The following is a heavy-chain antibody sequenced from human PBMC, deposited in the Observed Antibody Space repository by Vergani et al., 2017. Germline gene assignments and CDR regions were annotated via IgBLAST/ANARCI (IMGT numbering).Heavy chain of an antibody. D-gene: IGHD2-2*03. CDR3: ARYGYCSSTSCYAVNWFDP. J-gene: IGHJ5*02. CDR1: GYTFTSYG. V-gene: IGHV1-18*01. Sequence: QVQLVQSGAEVKKPGASVKVSCKASGYTFTSYGISWVRQAPGQGLEWMGLISAYNGNTNYAQKLQGRVTMTTDTSTSTAYMELRSLRSDDTAVYYCARYGYCSSTSCYAVNWFDPWGQGTLVTVSS. CDR2: ISAYNGNT.